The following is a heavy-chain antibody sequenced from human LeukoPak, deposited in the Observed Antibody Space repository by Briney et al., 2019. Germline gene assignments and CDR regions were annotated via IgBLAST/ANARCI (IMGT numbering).Heavy chain of an antibody. Sequence: GGSLRLSCAASGFTFSSYAMSWVRQAPGKGLEWVSAISGSGGSTYYADSVKGRFTISRDNSKNTLYLQMNSLRAEDTAVYYCAKMFNYDILTGYYRYYFDYWGQGTLVTVSS. D-gene: IGHD3-9*01. CDR1: GFTFSSYA. V-gene: IGHV3-23*01. J-gene: IGHJ4*02. CDR2: ISGSGGST. CDR3: AKMFNYDILTGYYRYYFDY.